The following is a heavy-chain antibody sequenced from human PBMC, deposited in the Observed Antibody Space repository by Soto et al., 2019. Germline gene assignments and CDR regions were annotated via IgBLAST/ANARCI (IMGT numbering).Heavy chain of an antibody. J-gene: IGHJ4*01. CDR3: ARGEQYSGRIFDY. D-gene: IGHD1-26*01. Sequence: QTLSLTCAITGDSVSSNSAGWSWVRQSPSRGLEWLGRTYYRSKWYYEYAVSVRGRITINPDTSKNQYSLQLNSVTPEDTAVYFCARGEQYSGRIFDYWGQGTLVTGSS. CDR2: TYYRSKWYY. CDR1: GDSVSSNSAG. V-gene: IGHV6-1*01.